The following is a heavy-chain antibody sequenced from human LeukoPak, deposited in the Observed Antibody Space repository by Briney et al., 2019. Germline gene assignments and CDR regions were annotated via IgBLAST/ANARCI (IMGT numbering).Heavy chain of an antibody. V-gene: IGHV4-39*01. D-gene: IGHD3-10*01. CDR2: IYYSGST. CDR3: ARYGSGSYIPFDY. Sequence: SETLSLTCTVSGGSISSSSYYWGWIRQPPGKGLEWIGSIYYSGSTYYNPSLKSRVTISVDTSKNQFSLKLSSVTAADTAVYYCARYGSGSYIPFDYWGQGTLVTVSS. CDR1: GGSISSSSYY. J-gene: IGHJ4*02.